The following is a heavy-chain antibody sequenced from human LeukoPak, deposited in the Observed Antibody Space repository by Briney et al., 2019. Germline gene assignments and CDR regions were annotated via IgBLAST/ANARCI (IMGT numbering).Heavy chain of an antibody. J-gene: IGHJ4*02. CDR1: GFTFSSYS. CDR3: SRGEGCRIRALDY. CDR2: ISSSSSTI. V-gene: IGHV3-48*01. Sequence: GGSLRLSCAASGFTFSSYSMNWVRQAPGKGLEWVSYISSSSSTIYYADSVKGRFTISRDNAKNSLYLQMNSLRAEDTAVYYCSRGEGCRIRALDYWGQGTLVTVSS.